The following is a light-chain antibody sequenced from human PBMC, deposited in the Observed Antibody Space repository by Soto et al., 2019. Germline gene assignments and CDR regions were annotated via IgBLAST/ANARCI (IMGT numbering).Light chain of an antibody. Sequence: DVVLSQSPLSLPVTPGQPASISCRSSGSLVSSDGDLYLNWFQQRPGQPPRRLIHKVSNRDSGVPDRFSGSGSGTDFTLKISRVEAEDVGVYYCMQGTYWPPAFGQGTKVEIK. CDR2: KVS. CDR3: MQGTYWPPA. CDR1: GSLVSSDGDLY. V-gene: IGKV2-30*01. J-gene: IGKJ1*01.